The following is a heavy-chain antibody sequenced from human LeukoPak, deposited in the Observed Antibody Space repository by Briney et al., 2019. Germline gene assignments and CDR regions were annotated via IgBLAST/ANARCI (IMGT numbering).Heavy chain of an antibody. CDR1: GYIFTDYY. D-gene: IGHD6-6*01. CDR2: INPNSGGT. CDR3: ARGQLVPFGEAFDI. V-gene: IGHV1-2*06. Sequence: ASVKVSCKASGYIFTDYYMHWVRQAPGQELGWMGRINPNSGGTNYAQKFQGRVTMTRDTSISTAYMELSRLRSDDTAVYYCARGQLVPFGEAFDIWGQGTMVTVSS. J-gene: IGHJ3*02.